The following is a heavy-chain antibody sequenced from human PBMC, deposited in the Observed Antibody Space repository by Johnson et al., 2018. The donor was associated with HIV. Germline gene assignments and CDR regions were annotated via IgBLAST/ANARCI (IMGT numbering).Heavy chain of an antibody. CDR2: ISYDGSNK. CDR3: ARDRAAAGPDAFDI. Sequence: QVQLVESGGVVVQPGGSLRLSCAASGFTFSSYAMHWVRQAPGKGLEWVAVISYDGSNKYYADSVKGRFTISRDNSKNTLYLQMNSLRAEDTAVYYCARDRAAAGPDAFDIWGQGTMVTVSS. D-gene: IGHD6-13*01. CDR1: GFTFSSYA. J-gene: IGHJ3*02. V-gene: IGHV3-30-3*01.